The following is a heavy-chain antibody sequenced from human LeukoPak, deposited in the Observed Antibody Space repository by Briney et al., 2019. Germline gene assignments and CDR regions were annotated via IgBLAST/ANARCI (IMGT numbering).Heavy chain of an antibody. CDR1: GYSISRGYY. V-gene: IGHV4-38-2*01. CDR3: ARHPFDRVFFDY. Sequence: PSETLSLTCAVSGYSISRGYYWGWIRQAPGKGLEWIGSIYQSGSTQYNPSLKSRLIISVDTSKNQFSLKLSSVTAADTAVYFCARHPFDRVFFDYWGQGTLVTVSS. D-gene: IGHD3-10*01. CDR2: IYQSGST. J-gene: IGHJ4*02.